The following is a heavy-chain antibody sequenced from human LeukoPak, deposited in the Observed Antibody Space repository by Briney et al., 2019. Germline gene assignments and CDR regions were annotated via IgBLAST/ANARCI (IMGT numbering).Heavy chain of an antibody. Sequence: PGRSLRLSCAASGFTFSSYGMHWVRQAPGKGPEWVAVISYDGSNKYYADSVKGRFTISRDNSKNTLYLQMNSLRAEDTAVYYCAKMVATTHYFDYWGQGTLVTVSS. CDR1: GFTFSSYG. CDR2: ISYDGSNK. CDR3: AKMVATTHYFDY. J-gene: IGHJ4*02. V-gene: IGHV3-30*18. D-gene: IGHD5-12*01.